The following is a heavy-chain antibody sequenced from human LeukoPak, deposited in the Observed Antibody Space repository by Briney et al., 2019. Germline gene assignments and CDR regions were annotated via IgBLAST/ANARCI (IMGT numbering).Heavy chain of an antibody. V-gene: IGHV3-30*18. J-gene: IGHJ6*02. Sequence: GGSLRLSCAASGFTFSSYGMHWVRQAPGKGLEWVAVISYDGSNKYYADSVKGRFTISRDNSKNTLYLQMNSLRAEDTAVYYCAKDESSVAGQNPYGMDVWGQGTTVTVSS. CDR2: ISYDGSNK. D-gene: IGHD6-19*01. CDR3: AKDESSVAGQNPYGMDV. CDR1: GFTFSSYG.